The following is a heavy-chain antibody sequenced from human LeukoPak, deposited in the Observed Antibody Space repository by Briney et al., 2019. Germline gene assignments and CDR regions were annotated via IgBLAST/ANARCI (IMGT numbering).Heavy chain of an antibody. D-gene: IGHD6-6*01. CDR3: ASRTKYSSSWFDP. J-gene: IGHJ5*02. Sequence: SVKVSCKASAYTFTAYYIHWVRQAPGQGLEWMGGIIPIFGTANYAQKFQGRVTITADKSTSTAYMELSSLRSEDTAVYYCASRTKYSSSWFDPWGQGTLVTVSS. V-gene: IGHV1-69*06. CDR1: AYTFTAYY. CDR2: IIPIFGTA.